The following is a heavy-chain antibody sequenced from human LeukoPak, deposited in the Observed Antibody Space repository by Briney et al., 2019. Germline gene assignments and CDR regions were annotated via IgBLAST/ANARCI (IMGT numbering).Heavy chain of an antibody. D-gene: IGHD3-22*01. Sequence: GGSLRLSCAASGFTFSSYWMHWVRQAPGKGLVWVSRINSDGSSTSYADSVKGRFTISRDNAKNTLYLQMNSLRAEDTAVYYCAKGEDYYDSSGYYQLDPWGQGTLVTVSS. J-gene: IGHJ5*02. CDR3: AKGEDYYDSSGYYQLDP. CDR1: GFTFSSYW. V-gene: IGHV3-74*01. CDR2: INSDGSST.